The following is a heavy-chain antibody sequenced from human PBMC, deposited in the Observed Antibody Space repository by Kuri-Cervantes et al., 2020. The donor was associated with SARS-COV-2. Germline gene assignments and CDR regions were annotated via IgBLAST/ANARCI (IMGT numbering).Heavy chain of an antibody. Sequence: SETLSLTFTVPGGSISSYYWSWIRQPPGKGLEWIGYIYYSGSTNYNPSLKSRVTISVDTSKNQFSLKLSSVTAADTAVYYCARGQTPLKYGEADYYYYYMDVWGKGTTVTVSS. CDR3: ARGQTPLKYGEADYYYYYMDV. CDR1: GGSISSYY. J-gene: IGHJ6*03. D-gene: IGHD4-17*01. V-gene: IGHV4-59*08. CDR2: IYYSGST.